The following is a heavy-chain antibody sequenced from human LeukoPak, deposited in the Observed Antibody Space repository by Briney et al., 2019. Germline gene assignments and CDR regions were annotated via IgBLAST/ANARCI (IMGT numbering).Heavy chain of an antibody. J-gene: IGHJ6*03. CDR2: IKQDGSEK. CDR3: ARDMTTVTGAYYYYYYYMDV. Sequence: PGGSLRLSCAASGFTFSSYWMSWVRQAPGKGLEWVANIKQDGSEKYYVDSVKGRFTISRGNAKNSLYLQMNSLRAEDTAVYYCARDMTTVTGAYYYYYYYMDVWGKGTTVTVSS. CDR1: GFTFSSYW. V-gene: IGHV3-7*01. D-gene: IGHD4-11*01.